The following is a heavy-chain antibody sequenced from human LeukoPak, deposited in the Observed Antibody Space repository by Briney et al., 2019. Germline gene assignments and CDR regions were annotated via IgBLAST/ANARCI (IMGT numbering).Heavy chain of an antibody. J-gene: IGHJ6*04. D-gene: IGHD3-10*02. CDR3: AELGITMIGGV. V-gene: IGHV3-21*01. CDR2: ISSSSSYI. Sequence: GGSLRLSCSASGFTFSSYSMNWVRQAPGKGLEWVSSISSSSSYIYYADSVKGRFTISRDNAKNSLYLQMNSLRAEDTAVYYCAELGITMIGGVWGKGTTVTISS. CDR1: GFTFSSYS.